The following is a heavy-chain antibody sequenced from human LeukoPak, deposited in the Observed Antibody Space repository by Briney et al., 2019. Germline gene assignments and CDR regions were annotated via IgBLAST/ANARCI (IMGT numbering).Heavy chain of an antibody. Sequence: GGSLRLSCAASGFTFDDYGMSWVRQAPGKGLEWVSGINWNGGSTGYADSVKGRFTISRDNAKNSLYLQMNSLRAEDTALYYCARKYYYGSSGYYLDYWGQGTLVTVSS. D-gene: IGHD3-22*01. V-gene: IGHV3-20*04. CDR3: ARKYYYGSSGYYLDY. J-gene: IGHJ4*02. CDR2: INWNGGST. CDR1: GFTFDDYG.